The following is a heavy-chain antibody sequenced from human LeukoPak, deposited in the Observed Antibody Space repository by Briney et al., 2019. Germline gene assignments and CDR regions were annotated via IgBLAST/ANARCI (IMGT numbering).Heavy chain of an antibody. CDR3: ARDFAGGDDY. J-gene: IGHJ4*02. CDR2: IEPDGSRI. D-gene: IGHD3-16*01. V-gene: IGHV3-74*01. CDR1: GFTLSRYW. Sequence: GGSLRLSCAASGFTLSRYWMHWVRQVPGKGLVWVPRIEPDGSRITYADSLKGRFTMSRDNTKNTLYLQMNSLRAEDTAVYYCARDFAGGDDYWGQGTLVTVSS.